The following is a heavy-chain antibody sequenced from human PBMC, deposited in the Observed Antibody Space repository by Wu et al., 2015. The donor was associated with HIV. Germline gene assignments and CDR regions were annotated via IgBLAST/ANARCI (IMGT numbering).Heavy chain of an antibody. V-gene: IGHV1-2*02. Sequence: QVQLVQSGAEVKRPGASVKVSCKASRYIFTGFYMHWVRQAPGQGLEWMGWMNPKNGDTSYLQKFQGRVSMTRDTSSFTAYMELNRLRFDDTAVYYCARVLLWFGEFPGYYGMDVWGQGTTVTVSS. J-gene: IGHJ6*02. CDR2: MNPKNGDT. D-gene: IGHD3-10*01. CDR3: ARVLLWFGEFPGYYGMDV. CDR1: RYIFTGFY.